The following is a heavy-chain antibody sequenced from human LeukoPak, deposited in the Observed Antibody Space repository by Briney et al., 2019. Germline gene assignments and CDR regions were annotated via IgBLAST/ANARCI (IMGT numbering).Heavy chain of an antibody. J-gene: IGHJ4*02. D-gene: IGHD5-18*01. CDR1: GFTFSSYA. V-gene: IGHV3-23*01. Sequence: GGSLRLSCAASGFTFSSYAMSWVRQAPGKGLEWVSAISGSGGSTYYADSVKGRFTISRDNSKNTLYLQMNSLRAEDTAVYYCAFVALVSSETAMGDYWGQGTLVTVSS. CDR3: AFVALVSSETAMGDY. CDR2: ISGSGGST.